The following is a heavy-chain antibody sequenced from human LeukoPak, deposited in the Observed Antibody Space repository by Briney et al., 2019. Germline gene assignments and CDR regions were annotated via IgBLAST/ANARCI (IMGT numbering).Heavy chain of an antibody. D-gene: IGHD3-3*01. CDR3: ARGHYDFWSGFDY. Sequence: GGSLRLSCAASGFTFSSYWMSWVRQAPGKGLEWVANIKQDGSEKYYVDSVEGRFTISRDNAKNSLYLQMNSLRAEDTAVYYCARGHYDFWSGFDYWGQGTLVTVSS. CDR1: GFTFSSYW. CDR2: IKQDGSEK. V-gene: IGHV3-7*01. J-gene: IGHJ4*02.